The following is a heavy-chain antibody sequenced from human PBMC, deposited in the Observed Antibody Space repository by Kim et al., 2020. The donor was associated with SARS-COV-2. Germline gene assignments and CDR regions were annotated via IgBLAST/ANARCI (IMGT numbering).Heavy chain of an antibody. V-gene: IGHV1-3*01. CDR3: ARDEGFRGFDP. CDR1: GYSFTQYA. Sequence: ASVKVSCKASGYSFTQYAIQWVRQAPGQIPEWMGWINPANRNTKYSQRFQGRFTISRDESATIVYMELTSLTFEDTALYYCARDEGFRGFDPWGQGTLVTVSS. CDR2: INPANRNT. J-gene: IGHJ5*02.